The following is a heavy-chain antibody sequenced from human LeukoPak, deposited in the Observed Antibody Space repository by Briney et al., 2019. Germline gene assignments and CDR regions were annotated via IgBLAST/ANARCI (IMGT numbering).Heavy chain of an antibody. CDR1: GGTFSSYA. CDR2: IIPIFGTA. D-gene: IGHD1-26*01. CDR3: ARFGNKWELLPFHAFDI. J-gene: IGHJ3*02. V-gene: IGHV1-69*06. Sequence: ASVKVSCKASGGTFSSYAISWVRQAPGQGLEWMGGIIPIFGTANYAQKFQGRVTITADKSTSTAYMELSSLRSEDTAVYYCARFGNKWELLPFHAFDIWGQGTMVTVSS.